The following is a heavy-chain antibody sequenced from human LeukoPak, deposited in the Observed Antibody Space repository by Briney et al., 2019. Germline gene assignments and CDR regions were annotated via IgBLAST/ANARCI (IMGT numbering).Heavy chain of an antibody. J-gene: IGHJ3*01. CDR1: GFTFSTYG. V-gene: IGHV3-30*18. CDR2: ISNDGSNK. D-gene: IGHD2/OR15-2a*01. Sequence: GGSLRLSCAASGFTFSTYGIHWVRQAPGKGLEWVAVISNDGSNKYFADSVKGRFTISRDNSKNTLYLQMNSLRAEDTAVYYCAKGAEYWGQGTMVTVSS. CDR3: AKGAEY.